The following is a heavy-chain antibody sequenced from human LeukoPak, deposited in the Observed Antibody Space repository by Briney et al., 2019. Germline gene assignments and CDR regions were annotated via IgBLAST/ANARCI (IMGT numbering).Heavy chain of an antibody. Sequence: SVKVSCKASGGTFSSYAISWVRQAPGQGLEWMRRIIPIFGTANYAQKFQGRVTITTDESTSTAYMELSSLRSEDTAVYYCAREYSSSYYFDYWGQGTLVTVSS. D-gene: IGHD6-6*01. V-gene: IGHV1-69*05. CDR3: AREYSSSYYFDY. CDR2: IIPIFGTA. J-gene: IGHJ4*02. CDR1: GGTFSSYA.